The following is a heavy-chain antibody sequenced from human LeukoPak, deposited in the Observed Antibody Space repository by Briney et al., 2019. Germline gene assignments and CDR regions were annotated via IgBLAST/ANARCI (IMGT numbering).Heavy chain of an antibody. CDR1: GFTFTGHS. CDR2: VGNDEKTK. CDR3: AREKQSGGTPFGY. V-gene: IGHV3-30*04. D-gene: IGHD1-26*01. J-gene: IGHJ4*02. Sequence: PGGSLRLSCVAAGFTFTGHSMHWVRQAPGKGLERVAVVGNDEKTKFYADSLKGRFTVSRDNSKNTVYLQMNSLRDEDTAVYYCAREKQSGGTPFGYWGQGSLVTVSS.